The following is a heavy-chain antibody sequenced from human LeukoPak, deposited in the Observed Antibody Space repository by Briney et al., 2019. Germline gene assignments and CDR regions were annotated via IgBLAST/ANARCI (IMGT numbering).Heavy chain of an antibody. Sequence: SETLSLTCTASDYSISSGYGYYWGWIRQPPGKGLEWIVNIYHSGITYYNHFKSSLKSRVTISIDTSKNQFSLKLSSVTAADTAVYYCARINSIGEFDRDYFDYWGQGTLVTVSS. D-gene: IGHD3-10*01. V-gene: IGHV4-38-2*02. CDR1: DYSISSGYGYY. CDR3: ARINSIGEFDRDYFDY. CDR2: IYHSGIT. J-gene: IGHJ4*02.